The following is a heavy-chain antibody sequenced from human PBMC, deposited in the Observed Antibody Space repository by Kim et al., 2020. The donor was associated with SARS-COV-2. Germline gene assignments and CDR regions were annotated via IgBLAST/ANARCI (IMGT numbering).Heavy chain of an antibody. D-gene: IGHD5-12*01. J-gene: IGHJ4*02. V-gene: IGHV1-2*04. Sequence: QKFQGWVTMTRDTSISTAYMELSRLRSDDTAVYYCARKGRDGYNFYYFDYWGQGTLVTVSS. CDR3: ARKGRDGYNFYYFDY.